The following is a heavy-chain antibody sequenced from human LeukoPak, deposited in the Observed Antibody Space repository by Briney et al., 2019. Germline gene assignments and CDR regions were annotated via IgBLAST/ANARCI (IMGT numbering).Heavy chain of an antibody. CDR2: IYHSGST. Sequence: SETLSLTCTVSGGSISSGGYSWSWIRQPPGKGLEWIGYIYHSGSTYYNPSHKSRVTISVDRSKNQFSLKLSSVTAADTAVYYCARATTLIDYWGQGTLVTVSS. D-gene: IGHD4-11*01. V-gene: IGHV4-30-2*01. CDR1: GGSISSGGYS. CDR3: ARATTLIDY. J-gene: IGHJ4*02.